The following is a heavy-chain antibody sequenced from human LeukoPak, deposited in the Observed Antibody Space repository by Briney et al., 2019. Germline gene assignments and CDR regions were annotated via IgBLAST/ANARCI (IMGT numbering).Heavy chain of an antibody. Sequence: GGSLRLSCAASGFTLSNNAMAWVRQAPGKGLEWVSGIDGGRDNTHYADSVKGRFTIPRDSSKNALYLQMNSLRVEDTAVYYCAKDILGWTFDVWGQGTLVIVS. V-gene: IGHV3-23*01. CDR3: AKDILGWTFDV. CDR2: IDGGRDNT. CDR1: GFTLSNNA. J-gene: IGHJ3*01. D-gene: IGHD3-3*01.